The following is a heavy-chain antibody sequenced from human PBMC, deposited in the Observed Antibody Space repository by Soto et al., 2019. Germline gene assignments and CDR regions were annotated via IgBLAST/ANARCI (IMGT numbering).Heavy chain of an antibody. J-gene: IGHJ4*02. CDR3: ASRSNYGRRYFDY. Sequence: PSETLSLTCAVSGGSISSSSYYWGWIRQPPGKGLEWIGSIYYSGSTYYNPSLKSRVTISVDTSKNQFSLKLSSVTAADTAVYYCASRSNYGRRYFDYWGQGTLVTVSS. D-gene: IGHD4-4*01. CDR2: IYYSGST. CDR1: GGSISSSSYY. V-gene: IGHV4-39*01.